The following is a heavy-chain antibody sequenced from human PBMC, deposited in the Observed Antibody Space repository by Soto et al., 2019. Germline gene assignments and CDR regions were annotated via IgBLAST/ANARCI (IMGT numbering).Heavy chain of an antibody. CDR2: IYYSGST. Sequence: SETLSLTCTVSGGSISSYYWSWIRQPPGKGLEWIGYIYYSGSTNYNPSLKSRVTISVDTSKNQFSLKLSSVTAADTAVYYCARAQGYSSSSYLDYWGQGTLVTVSS. CDR1: GGSISSYY. CDR3: ARAQGYSSSSYLDY. J-gene: IGHJ4*02. V-gene: IGHV4-59*01. D-gene: IGHD6-6*01.